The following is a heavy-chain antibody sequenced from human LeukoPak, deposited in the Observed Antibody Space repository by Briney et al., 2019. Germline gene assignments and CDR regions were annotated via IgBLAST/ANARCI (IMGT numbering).Heavy chain of an antibody. Sequence: PGGSLRLSCAASGFTFSSYSMNWVRQAPGKGPEWVSSISSSSSYIYYADSVKGRFTISRDNAKNSLYLQMNSLRAEDTAVYYCARDHLRGDTAMVVCYWGQGTLVTVSS. CDR1: GFTFSSYS. CDR2: ISSSSSYI. J-gene: IGHJ4*02. V-gene: IGHV3-21*01. CDR3: ARDHLRGDTAMVVCY. D-gene: IGHD5-18*01.